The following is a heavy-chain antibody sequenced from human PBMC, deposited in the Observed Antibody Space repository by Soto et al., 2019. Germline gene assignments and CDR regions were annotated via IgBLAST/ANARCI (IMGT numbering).Heavy chain of an antibody. D-gene: IGHD5-18*01. CDR1: GFTFSSYG. J-gene: IGHJ4*02. Sequence: QVQLVESGGGVVQPGRSLRLSCAASGFTFSSYGMHWVRQAPGKGLEWVALISYDGSNKYYADSVKGRFTISRDNSKNTLYLQMNSLRDEDTSVYYCAKRGRRDTAMVIDYWGQGTLVTVSS. CDR2: ISYDGSNK. CDR3: AKRGRRDTAMVIDY. V-gene: IGHV3-30*18.